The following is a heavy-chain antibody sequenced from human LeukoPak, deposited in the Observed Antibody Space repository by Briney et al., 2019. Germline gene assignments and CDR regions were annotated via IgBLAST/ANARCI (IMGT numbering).Heavy chain of an antibody. V-gene: IGHV4-30-2*01. CDR3: ARHPSVVRGWFDP. CDR1: GGSISSGGYS. CDR2: IYHSGST. D-gene: IGHD2-15*01. Sequence: SQTLSLTCAVSGGSISSGGYSWSWIRQPPGKGLEWIGYIYHSGSTYYNASLKSRVTISVDTSKNQFSLKLSSVTAADTAVYYCARHPSVVRGWFDPWGQGTLVTVSS. J-gene: IGHJ5*02.